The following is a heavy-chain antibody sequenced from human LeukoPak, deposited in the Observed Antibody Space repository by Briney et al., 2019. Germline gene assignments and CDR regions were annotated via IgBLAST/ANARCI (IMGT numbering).Heavy chain of an antibody. CDR3: AKAAYCGGDCYSYYFDY. Sequence: GGSLRLSCAASGFTFSSYAVSWVRQAPGKGLEWVSAISGSGGSTYYADSVKGRFTISRDNSKNTLYLQMNSLRAEDTAVYYCAKAAYCGGDCYSYYFDYWGQGTLVTVSS. V-gene: IGHV3-23*01. CDR1: GFTFSSYA. D-gene: IGHD2-21*02. J-gene: IGHJ4*02. CDR2: ISGSGGST.